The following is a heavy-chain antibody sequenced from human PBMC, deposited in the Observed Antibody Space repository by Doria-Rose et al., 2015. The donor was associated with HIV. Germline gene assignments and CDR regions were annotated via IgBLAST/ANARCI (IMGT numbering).Heavy chain of an antibody. D-gene: IGHD6-13*01. CDR1: GVSLSSPGMG. CDR3: ARIKSSRWYHKYYFDF. J-gene: IGHJ4*02. Sequence: QITLKESGPVLVKPTETLTLTCTVSGVSLSSPGMGVSWIRQPPRKALEWLAHIFSDDERSHKTSLKSRLTISRGTSKSQVVLTMTDMDPVDTATYYCARIKSSRWYHKYYFDFWGQGTLVIVSA. V-gene: IGHV2-26*01. CDR2: IFSDDER.